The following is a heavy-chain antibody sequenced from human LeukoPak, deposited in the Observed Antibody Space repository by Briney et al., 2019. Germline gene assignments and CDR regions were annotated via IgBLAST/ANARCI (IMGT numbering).Heavy chain of an antibody. CDR1: GFAFDTYA. CDR3: ANKEPRYRRDLPGLGY. Sequence: PGGSLRLSCAASGFAFDTYAMNWVRHAPGKGLEWVSAISSSGGDTYYADSVKGRFTISRDNSKNMLYLQMNSLRAEDTAVYYCANKEPRYRRDLPGLGYWGQGTLVTVSS. J-gene: IGHJ1*01. V-gene: IGHV3-23*01. CDR2: ISSSGGDT. D-gene: IGHD5-12*01.